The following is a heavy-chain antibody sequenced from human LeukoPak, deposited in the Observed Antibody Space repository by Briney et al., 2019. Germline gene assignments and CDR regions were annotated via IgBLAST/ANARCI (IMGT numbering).Heavy chain of an antibody. CDR3: TSAQYCSSTSCEIFDY. CDR1: GFTFSGSA. D-gene: IGHD2-2*01. Sequence: GGSLRLSCAASGFTFSGSAMQWVRQASGKGLEWVGRIRSKANGYAKAYAASVKGRFTISRDDSKNTAYLQMNSLKTEDAAVYYCTSAQYCSSTSCEIFDYWGQGTLVTVSS. CDR2: IRSKANGYAK. J-gene: IGHJ4*02. V-gene: IGHV3-73*01.